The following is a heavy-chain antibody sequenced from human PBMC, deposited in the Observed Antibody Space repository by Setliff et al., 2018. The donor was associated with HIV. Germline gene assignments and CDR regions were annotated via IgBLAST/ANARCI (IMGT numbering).Heavy chain of an antibody. D-gene: IGHD2-15*01. CDR2: ISASGSST. CDR3: AKEASCSGGSCQFPSHYYYYMDV. Sequence: GGSLRLSCAASGFTLRNHVMHWVRRAPGKGLEWVSSISASGSSTYIADSVKGRFTISRYNSKNTLYLHMNSLRDEDTAVYFCAKEASCSGGSCQFPSHYYYYMDVWGKGTTVTVSS. V-gene: IGHV3-23*01. J-gene: IGHJ6*03. CDR1: GFTLRNHV.